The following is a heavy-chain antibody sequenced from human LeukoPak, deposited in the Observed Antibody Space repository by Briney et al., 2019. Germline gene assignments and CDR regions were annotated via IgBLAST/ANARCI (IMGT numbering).Heavy chain of an antibody. CDR1: GYTLTELA. CDR3: ATGTSHGYYFDY. J-gene: IGHJ4*02. D-gene: IGHD6-25*01. V-gene: IGHV1-24*01. CDR2: FDPEDGET. Sequence: ASVKVSCKVSGYTLTELAMHWVRQAPGKGREWRGGFDPEDGETIYAQKFQGRVTMTEDTSTDTAYMALSSLRSEDTAVYYCATGTSHGYYFDYWGQGTLVTVSS.